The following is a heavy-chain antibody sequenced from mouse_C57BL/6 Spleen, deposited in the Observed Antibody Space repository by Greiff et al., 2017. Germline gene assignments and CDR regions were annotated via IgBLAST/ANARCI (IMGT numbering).Heavy chain of an antibody. J-gene: IGHJ1*03. CDR1: GYTFTEYT. CDR3: ARHEEYYGSSYETGWYFDF. V-gene: IGHV1-62-2*01. Sequence: QVQLKESGAELVKPGASVKLSCKASGYTFTEYTIHWVKQRSGQGLEWIGWFYPGSGSIKYNEKFKDKATFTADKSSSTVYIELSRLTSEDSAVYFCARHEEYYGSSYETGWYFDFWGTGPTVTVSS. D-gene: IGHD1-1*01. CDR2: FYPGSGSI.